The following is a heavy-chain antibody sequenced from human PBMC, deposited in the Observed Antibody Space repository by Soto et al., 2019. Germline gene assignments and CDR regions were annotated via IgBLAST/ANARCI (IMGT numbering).Heavy chain of an antibody. J-gene: IGHJ6*02. CDR2: ISGSGGST. D-gene: IGHD2-15*01. Sequence: GGSLKLACAASGVTFSSYAMSWVGQDLGKGLEWVSAISGSGGSTYYADSGKGRFTISRDNSKNTLYLQMNSLRAEDTAVYYCAKSLGSDGMDVCGQGTTVTVSS. CDR1: GVTFSSYA. CDR3: AKSLGSDGMDV. V-gene: IGHV3-23*01.